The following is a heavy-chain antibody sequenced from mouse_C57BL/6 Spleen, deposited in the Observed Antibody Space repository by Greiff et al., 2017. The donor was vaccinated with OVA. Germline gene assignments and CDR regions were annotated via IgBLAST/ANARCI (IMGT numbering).Heavy chain of an antibody. CDR2: IRNKANGYTT. CDR3: ASGDGYPYYFDY. CDR1: GFTFTDYY. Sequence: EVQVVESGGGLVQPGGSLSLSCAASGFTFTDYYMSWVRQPPGKALEWLGFIRNKANGYTTEYSASVKGRFTISRDNSQSILYLQMNALRAEDSATYYCASGDGYPYYFDYWGQGTTLTVSS. D-gene: IGHD2-3*01. V-gene: IGHV7-3*01. J-gene: IGHJ2*01.